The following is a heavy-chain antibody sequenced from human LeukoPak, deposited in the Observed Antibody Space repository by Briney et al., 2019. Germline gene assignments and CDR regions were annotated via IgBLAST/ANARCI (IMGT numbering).Heavy chain of an antibody. V-gene: IGHV4-59*01. CDR3: ARDSGYCGSTSCYKVFDY. CDR2: IYYSGST. Sequence: SETLSLTCTVSGGSISSYYWSWIRQPPGKGLEWIGYIYYSGSTNYNPSLKSRVTISVDTSKNQFSLKLSSVTAADTAVYYCARDSGYCGSTSCYKVFDYWGQGTLVTVSS. CDR1: GGSISSYY. D-gene: IGHD2-2*02. J-gene: IGHJ4*02.